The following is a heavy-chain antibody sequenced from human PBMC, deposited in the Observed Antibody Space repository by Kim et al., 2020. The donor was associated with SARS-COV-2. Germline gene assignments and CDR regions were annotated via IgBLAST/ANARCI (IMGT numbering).Heavy chain of an antibody. CDR1: GGSISSSNW. CDR3: ARDAGMFLRHSFDY. J-gene: IGHJ4*02. D-gene: IGHD3-10*02. Sequence: SETLSLTCAVSGGSISSSNWWSWVRQPPGKGLEWIGEIYHSGSTNYNPSLKSRVTISVDKSKNQFSLKLSSVTAADTAVYYCARDAGMFLRHSFDYWGQGTLVTLSS. CDR2: IYHSGST. V-gene: IGHV4-4*02.